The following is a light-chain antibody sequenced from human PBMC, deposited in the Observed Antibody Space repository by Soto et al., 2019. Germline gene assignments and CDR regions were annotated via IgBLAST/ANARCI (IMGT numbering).Light chain of an antibody. CDR1: QSVSSSY. V-gene: IGKV3-20*01. J-gene: IGKJ1*01. CDR3: QQYGSSPGT. CDR2: GAS. Sequence: EIVLTQSPGTLSLSPGERSTLSCRASQSVSSSYLAWYQQKPGQAPRLLIYGASSSATGIPDRFSGSGSGTDFTLTISRLEPEDFAVYYGQQYGSSPGTFGQGTKVEIK.